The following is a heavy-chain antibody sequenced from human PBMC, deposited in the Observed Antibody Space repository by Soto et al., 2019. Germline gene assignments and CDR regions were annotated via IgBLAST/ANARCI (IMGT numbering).Heavy chain of an antibody. V-gene: IGHV1-46*01. D-gene: IGHD6-19*01. CDR1: GYLFTAYS. CDR2: VNPSGGST. J-gene: IGHJ4*02. Sequence: ASVKVSCKASGYLFTAYSMHWVRLAPGQGLEWMGVVNPSGGSTKYAQNFQGRVTMTRDTSTTTIYMELSSLRSDDTAIYYCARRDSSGCFDYWGQGTLVTVSS. CDR3: ARRDSSGCFDY.